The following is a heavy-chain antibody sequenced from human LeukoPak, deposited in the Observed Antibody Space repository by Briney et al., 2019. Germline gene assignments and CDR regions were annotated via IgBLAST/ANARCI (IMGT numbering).Heavy chain of an antibody. Sequence: GGSLRLSCAAAGFNFSSYWMTWVRQAPGKGLEWVANIKQDGSERYYVDSVKGRFTISRDNAKNSLYLQMNSLRAVDTAVYFCARPTTVAMVDAFNIWGLGTMVTVSS. CDR2: IKQDGSER. J-gene: IGHJ3*02. CDR3: ARPTTVAMVDAFNI. D-gene: IGHD4-17*01. V-gene: IGHV3-7*04. CDR1: GFNFSSYW.